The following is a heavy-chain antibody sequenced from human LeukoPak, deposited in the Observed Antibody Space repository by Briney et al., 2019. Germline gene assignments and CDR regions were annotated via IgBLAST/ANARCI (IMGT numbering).Heavy chain of an antibody. D-gene: IGHD6-13*01. CDR3: ARDPSTRMYSSSWYPDDAFDI. J-gene: IGHJ3*02. CDR1: GFTFSSYG. Sequence: PGRSLRLSCAASGFTFSSYGMHWVRQAPGKGLEWVAVIWYDGSNKYYADSVKGRFTISRDNSKNTLYLQMNSLRAEDTAVYYCARDPSTRMYSSSWYPDDAFDIWGQGTMVTVSS. V-gene: IGHV3-33*01. CDR2: IWYDGSNK.